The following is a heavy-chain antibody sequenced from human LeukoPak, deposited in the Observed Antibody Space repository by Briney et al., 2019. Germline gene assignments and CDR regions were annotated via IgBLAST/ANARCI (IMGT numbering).Heavy chain of an antibody. CDR2: IRYDGSNK. V-gene: IGHV3-30*02. CDR3: ARVYTSSWYGDC. Sequence: PGGSLRLSCAASGFTFSSYGMHWVRQAPGKGLEWVAFIRYDGSNKYYADSVKGRFTISRDNSKNTLYLQMNSLRAEDTAVYYCARVYTSSWYGDCWGQGTLVTVSS. CDR1: GFTFSSYG. D-gene: IGHD6-13*01. J-gene: IGHJ4*02.